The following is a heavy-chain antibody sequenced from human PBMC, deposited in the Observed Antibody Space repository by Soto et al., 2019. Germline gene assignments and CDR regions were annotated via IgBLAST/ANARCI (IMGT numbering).Heavy chain of an antibody. Sequence: SLRLSCAASGFTFSSYSMNWVRQAPGKGLEWVSSISSSSSYIYYADSVKGRFTISRDNAKNSLYLQMNSLRAEDTAVYYCARDGITMVRGVLIRFDYRGQGTLVTVSS. CDR1: GFTFSSYS. D-gene: IGHD3-10*01. CDR2: ISSSSSYI. J-gene: IGHJ4*02. V-gene: IGHV3-21*01. CDR3: ARDGITMVRGVLIRFDY.